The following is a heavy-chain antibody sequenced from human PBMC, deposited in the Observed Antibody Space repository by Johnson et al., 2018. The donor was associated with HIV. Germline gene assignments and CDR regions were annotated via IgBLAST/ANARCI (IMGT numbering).Heavy chain of an antibody. J-gene: IGHJ3*02. CDR1: GFTVSSNY. D-gene: IGHD3-22*01. Sequence: VQLVESGGGLIQPGGSLRLSCAASGFTVSSNYMSWVRQAPGKGLEWVSYISSSGSTIYYAYSVKGRFTISRENAKNSLYLQMNSLRAEDTAVYYCARDQDWGYYDSTAFDIWGQGTMVTVSS. CDR2: ISSSGSTI. CDR3: ARDQDWGYYDSTAFDI. V-gene: IGHV3-48*01.